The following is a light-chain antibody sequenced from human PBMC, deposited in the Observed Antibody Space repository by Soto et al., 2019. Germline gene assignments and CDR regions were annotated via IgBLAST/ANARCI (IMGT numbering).Light chain of an antibody. CDR3: QQYYHWPVT. J-gene: IGKJ4*01. CDR2: EAS. Sequence: PGERATLSCMASQSLSGSQLAWYQQKPGQAPRLLISEASTRASDIPSRFRGSGSGTEFTLTVDTLQSEDIAIYYCQQYYHWPVTFGGGTKVDIK. CDR1: QSLSGS. V-gene: IGKV3-15*01.